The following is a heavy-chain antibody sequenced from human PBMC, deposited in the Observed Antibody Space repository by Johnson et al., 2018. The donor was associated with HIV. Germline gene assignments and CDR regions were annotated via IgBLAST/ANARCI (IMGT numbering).Heavy chain of an antibody. Sequence: EVQLVESGGVVVQPGGSLRLSCAASGFTFDDYTMHWVRQAPGKGLEWVSYISSSGSTIYYADSVKGRFTISRDNAKNSLYLQMNSLRAEDTAVYYCAKRGSTMIGGAGAFDIWGQGTMVTVSP. CDR3: AKRGSTMIGGAGAFDI. V-gene: IGHV3-48*04. J-gene: IGHJ3*02. D-gene: IGHD3-22*01. CDR1: GFTFDDYT. CDR2: ISSSGSTI.